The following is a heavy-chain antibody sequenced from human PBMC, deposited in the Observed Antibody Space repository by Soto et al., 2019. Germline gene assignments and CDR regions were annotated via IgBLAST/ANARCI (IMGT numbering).Heavy chain of an antibody. Sequence: QVQLVQSGAEVTKPGSSVKVSCKASGGTFSSYAISWVRQAPGQGLEWMGGIIPIFGTANYAQKFQGRVTITADESTSTADMELSSLRSEDKAVYYCASTAWGSGSRKLDWGQGTLVTVSS. CDR2: IIPIFGTA. CDR3: ASTAWGSGSRKLD. V-gene: IGHV1-69*01. D-gene: IGHD3-10*01. J-gene: IGHJ4*02. CDR1: GGTFSSYA.